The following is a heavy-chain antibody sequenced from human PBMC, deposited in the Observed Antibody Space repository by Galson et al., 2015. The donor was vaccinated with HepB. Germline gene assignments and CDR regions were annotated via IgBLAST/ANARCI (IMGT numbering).Heavy chain of an antibody. CDR1: GGSISSYY. CDR3: ARAGGYSSGWYLRY. CDR2: IYYSGST. J-gene: IGHJ4*02. V-gene: IGHV4-59*01. Sequence: ETLSLTCTVSGGSISSYYWSWIRQPPGKGLEWIGYIYYSGSTNYNPSLKSRVTISVDTSKNQFSLKLSSVTAADTAVYYCARAGGYSSGWYLRYWGQGTLVTVSS. D-gene: IGHD6-19*01.